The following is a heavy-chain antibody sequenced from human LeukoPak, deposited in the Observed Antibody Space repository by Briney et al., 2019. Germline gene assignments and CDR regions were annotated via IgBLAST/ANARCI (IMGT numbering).Heavy chain of an antibody. J-gene: IGHJ4*02. CDR3: ARRYYYDSSGYYY. V-gene: IGHV3-23*01. Sequence: GGSLRLSCAASGFTFSSYSMNWVRQAPGKGLEWVSAISGSGGSTYYADSVKGRFTISRDNSKNTLYLQMNSLRAEDTAVYYCARRYYYDSSGYYYWGQGTLVTVSS. CDR1: GFTFSSYS. D-gene: IGHD3-22*01. CDR2: ISGSGGST.